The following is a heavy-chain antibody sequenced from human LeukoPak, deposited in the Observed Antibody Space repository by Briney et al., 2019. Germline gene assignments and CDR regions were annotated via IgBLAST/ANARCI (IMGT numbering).Heavy chain of an antibody. CDR3: ARVYCSSTSCYDPYYYYYYMDV. CDR2: INSDGSST. V-gene: IGHV3-74*01. J-gene: IGHJ6*03. D-gene: IGHD2-2*01. CDR1: GFTFSSYW. Sequence: GGSLRLSCAASGFTFSSYWMHWVRQAPGKGLVWVSRINSDGSSTIYADSVKGRFTISRDNAKNTLYLQMNSLRAEDTAVYYCARVYCSSTSCYDPYYYYYYMDVWGKGTTVTVSS.